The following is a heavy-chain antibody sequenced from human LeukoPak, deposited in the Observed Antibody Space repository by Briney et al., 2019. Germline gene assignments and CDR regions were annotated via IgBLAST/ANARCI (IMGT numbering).Heavy chain of an antibody. Sequence: GGSLRLSCAASGFTFSSNWMSWVRQAPGKGLEWLAKIKQDGSETCHMDSVKGRFTISRDNAKNSLYLQMNSLRAEDTAVYYCAKYTGYYFDYWSQGILVTVPS. D-gene: IGHD2-2*02. V-gene: IGHV3-7*01. CDR3: AKYTGYYFDY. CDR2: IKQDGSET. CDR1: GFTFSSNW. J-gene: IGHJ4*02.